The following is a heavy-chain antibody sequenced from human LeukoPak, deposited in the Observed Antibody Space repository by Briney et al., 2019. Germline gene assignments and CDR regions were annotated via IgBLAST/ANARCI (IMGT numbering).Heavy chain of an antibody. CDR2: INHSGST. CDR3: ARAAFWSGYYAY. D-gene: IGHD3-3*01. Sequence: SETLSLTCAVYGGSFSGYYWSWIRQPPGKGLEWIGEINHSGSTNYNPSLKSRVTISVDTSENQFSLKLSSVTAADTAVYYCARAAFWSGYYAYWGQGTLVTVSS. CDR1: GGSFSGYY. J-gene: IGHJ4*02. V-gene: IGHV4-34*01.